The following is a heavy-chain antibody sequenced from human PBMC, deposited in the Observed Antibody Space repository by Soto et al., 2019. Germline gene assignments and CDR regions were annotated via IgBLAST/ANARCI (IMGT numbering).Heavy chain of an antibody. V-gene: IGHV1-8*01. CDR1: GYTFTSYD. Sequence: ASVKVSCKASGYTFTSYDINWVRQATGQGLEWMGWMNPNSGNTGYAQKFQGRVTMTRNTSISTAYMELSSLRSEDTAVYYCARGLYIISLYLPHGAFDIRGPGTMVT. D-gene: IGHD6-13*01. J-gene: IGHJ3*02. CDR2: MNPNSGNT. CDR3: ARGLYIISLYLPHGAFDI.